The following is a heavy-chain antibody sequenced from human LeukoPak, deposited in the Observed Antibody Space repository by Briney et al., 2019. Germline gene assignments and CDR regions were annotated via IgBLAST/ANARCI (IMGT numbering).Heavy chain of an antibody. V-gene: IGHV3-23*01. J-gene: IGHJ4*02. CDR2: ISGSGGST. Sequence: GGSLRLPCAASGFTFSSYAMSWVRQAPGKGLEWVSAISGSGGSTYYADSVKGRFTISRDNSKNTLYLQMNSLRAEDTAVYYCARNWGSGYFDYWGQGTLVTVSS. CDR1: GFTFSSYA. D-gene: IGHD7-27*01. CDR3: ARNWGSGYFDY.